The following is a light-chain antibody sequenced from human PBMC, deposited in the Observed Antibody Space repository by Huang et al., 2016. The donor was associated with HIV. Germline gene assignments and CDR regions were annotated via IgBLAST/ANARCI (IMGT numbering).Light chain of an antibody. CDR3: MQGKQLPYT. V-gene: IGKV2-29*02. Sequence: DIVMTQTTLSLSVTPGQPASISCKSSQGLLYREKIYLYWYLQKPGQSPQLLIYELSNRFSGVPDRFSGSGSPTDFTLKISLVETEDVGVYYCMQGKQLPYTFGQGTRLEIK. J-gene: IGKJ2*01. CDR1: QGLLYREKIY. CDR2: ELS.